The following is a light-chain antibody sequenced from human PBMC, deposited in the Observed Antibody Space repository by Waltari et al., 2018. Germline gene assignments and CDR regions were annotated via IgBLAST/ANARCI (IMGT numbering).Light chain of an antibody. V-gene: IGLV2-8*01. Sequence: QSALTQPPSASGSPGQSVTIPCSGTSSDVGAYNYVSWYQQHPGKVPKLIITDVSKRPSGVPSRVCGSKSGNTASLTVSGLQAEDGADYYGLSYAGNDGYVFGTGTRVTVL. CDR2: DVS. CDR3: LSYAGNDGYV. J-gene: IGLJ1*01. CDR1: SSDVGAYNY.